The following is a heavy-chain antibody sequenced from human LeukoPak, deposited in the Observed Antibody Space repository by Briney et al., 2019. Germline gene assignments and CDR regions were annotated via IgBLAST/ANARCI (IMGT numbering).Heavy chain of an antibody. Sequence: ASVKVSCKASGYTFTGSYMHWVRQAPGQGLEWMGWIDPKSGGTHSAQKFQGRVTMTRDTSISTAYMELSRLRSDDTAVYYCARGGYDILTGSYRVRYFLDYWGQGTLVTVSS. D-gene: IGHD3-9*01. J-gene: IGHJ4*02. V-gene: IGHV1-2*02. CDR1: GYTFTGSY. CDR3: ARGGYDILTGSYRVRYFLDY. CDR2: IDPKSGGT.